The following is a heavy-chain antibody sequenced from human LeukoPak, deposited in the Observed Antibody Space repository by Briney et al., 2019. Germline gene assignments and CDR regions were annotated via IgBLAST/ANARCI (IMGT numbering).Heavy chain of an antibody. CDR2: ISTSSNI. Sequence: PGGSLRLSCAASGLTFNSYTMKWVRHAPGEGLEWVSYISTSSNIYYADSVKGRFTISRDNAKNSLFLQMNSLRLEEAVVYYCARAFDIWGEGTMVTVSS. V-gene: IGHV3-48*01. CDR3: ARAFDI. CDR1: GLTFNSYT. J-gene: IGHJ3*02.